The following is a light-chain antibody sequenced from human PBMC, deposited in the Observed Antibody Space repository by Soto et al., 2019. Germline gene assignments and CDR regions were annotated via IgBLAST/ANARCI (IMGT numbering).Light chain of an antibody. CDR1: QSINRW. V-gene: IGKV1-5*01. CDR3: QQYNSWWT. J-gene: IGKJ1*01. CDR2: YTS. Sequence: IQMTQSPSTLSASVGDRVTITCRASQSINRWLAWYQQRPGKAPRLLIYYTSTLESGVPSRFSGSESGTEFTLTISGLRPDDFATYYCQQYNSWWTFGQGTKV.